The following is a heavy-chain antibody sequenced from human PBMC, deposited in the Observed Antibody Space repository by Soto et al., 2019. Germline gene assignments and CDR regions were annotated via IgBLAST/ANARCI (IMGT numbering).Heavy chain of an antibody. V-gene: IGHV3-30*18. Sequence: GGSLRLSCAASGFTSSSYGMHWVRQAPGKGLEWVAVISYDGSNKYYADSVKGRFTISRDNSKNTLYLQMNSLRAEDTAVYYCAKDWYPGGMDVWGQGTTVTVSS. J-gene: IGHJ6*02. CDR1: GFTSSSYG. D-gene: IGHD1-20*01. CDR3: AKDWYPGGMDV. CDR2: ISYDGSNK.